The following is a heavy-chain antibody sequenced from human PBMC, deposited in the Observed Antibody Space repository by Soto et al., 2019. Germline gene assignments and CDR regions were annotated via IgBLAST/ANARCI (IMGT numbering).Heavy chain of an antibody. V-gene: IGHV3-23*01. D-gene: IGHD3-22*01. CDR1: GFTFSSYA. J-gene: IGHJ4*02. Sequence: GGSLRLSCAASGFTFSSYAMSWVRQAPGKGLEWVSAISSSGGTTHYADSVKGRFIISRDNSKNTLYLQMNSLRAEDTAVYYCARVGSVVVITNSLDYWGQGTLVTVSS. CDR2: ISSSGGTT. CDR3: ARVGSVVVITNSLDY.